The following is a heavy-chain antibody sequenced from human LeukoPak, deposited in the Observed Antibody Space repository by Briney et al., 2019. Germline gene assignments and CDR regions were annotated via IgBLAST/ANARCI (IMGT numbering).Heavy chain of an antibody. CDR1: GGSISSGGHY. CDR3: ARARDYRAFDI. V-gene: IGHV4-31*03. J-gene: IGHJ3*02. Sequence: SETLSLTCIVSGGSISSGGHYWSWIRQHPGKGLEWIGYINYGGSTYYNPSLKSRVTISVDTSQNQFSLKLSSVTATDTAVYYCARARDYRAFDIWGQGTMVTVSS. CDR2: INYGGST. D-gene: IGHD4-11*01.